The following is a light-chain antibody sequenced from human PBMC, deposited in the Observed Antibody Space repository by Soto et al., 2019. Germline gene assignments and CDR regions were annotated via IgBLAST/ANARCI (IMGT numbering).Light chain of an antibody. CDR3: QHYNNWPPWT. Sequence: EIVMTQSPATRSVSPGERATLSCRASQSVSSNLAWYQQKPGQAPRLLIYRASTRATGIPARFSGSGSGTEFTLTISSLQSEDFAVYYCQHYNNWPPWTFGQGTKVEIK. CDR2: RAS. J-gene: IGKJ1*01. V-gene: IGKV3-15*01. CDR1: QSVSSN.